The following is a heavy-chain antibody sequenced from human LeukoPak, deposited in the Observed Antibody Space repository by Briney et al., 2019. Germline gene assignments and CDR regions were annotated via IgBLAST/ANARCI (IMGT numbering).Heavy chain of an antibody. CDR1: GYSISSGYY. J-gene: IGHJ4*02. D-gene: IGHD3-3*01. CDR3: ARRNDFWSDGDY. CDR2: INHSGST. V-gene: IGHV4-38-2*02. Sequence: PSETLSLACTVSGYSISSGYYWGWIRQPPGKGLEWIGEINHSGSTNYNPSLKSRVTISVDTSKNQFSLKLSSVTAADTAVYYCARRNDFWSDGDYWGQGTLVTVSS.